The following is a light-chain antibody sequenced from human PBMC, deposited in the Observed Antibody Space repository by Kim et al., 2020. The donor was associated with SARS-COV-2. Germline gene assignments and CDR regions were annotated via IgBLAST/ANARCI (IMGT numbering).Light chain of an antibody. V-gene: IGKV3-11*01. J-gene: IGKJ1*01. CDR2: DAF. Sequence: LSQGERATLSCRATQSVGSSFAWYHQKPGQAPMLLIYDAFSRATGIPARFSGSGSGTDFTLTTSSLEPEDFAVYYCQQRGNWPLTFGQGTKVDIK. CDR1: QSVGSS. CDR3: QQRGNWPLT.